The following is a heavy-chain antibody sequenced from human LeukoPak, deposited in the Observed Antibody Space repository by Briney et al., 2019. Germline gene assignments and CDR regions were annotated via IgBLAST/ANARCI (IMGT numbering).Heavy chain of an antibody. V-gene: IGHV3-21*01. Sequence: SGGSLRLSCAASGFTFSSYSMNWVRQAPGKGLEWVSSISSSSSYIYYADSVKGRFTISRDNAKNSLYLQMNSLRAEDTAVYYCAREGGALPTYYYDSSGYSSKDYWGQGTLVTVSS. J-gene: IGHJ4*02. CDR1: GFTFSSYS. D-gene: IGHD3-22*01. CDR3: AREGGALPTYYYDSSGYSSKDY. CDR2: ISSSSSYI.